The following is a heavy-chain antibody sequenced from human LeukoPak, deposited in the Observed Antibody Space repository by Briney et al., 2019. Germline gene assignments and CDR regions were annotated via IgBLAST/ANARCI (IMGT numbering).Heavy chain of an antibody. Sequence: ASVKVSCKASGGTSSSYAISWVRQAPGQGLEWMGGIIPIFGTANYAQKFQGRVTITADKSTSTAYMELSSLRSEDTAVYYCARDACSGGSCRYYYYMDVWGKGTTVTVSS. V-gene: IGHV1-69*06. CDR2: IIPIFGTA. CDR3: ARDACSGGSCRYYYYMDV. D-gene: IGHD2-15*01. J-gene: IGHJ6*03. CDR1: GGTSSSYA.